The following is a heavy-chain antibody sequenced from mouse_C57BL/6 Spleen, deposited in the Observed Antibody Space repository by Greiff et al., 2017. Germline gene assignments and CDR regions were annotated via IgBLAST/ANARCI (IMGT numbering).Heavy chain of an antibody. D-gene: IGHD2-4*01. V-gene: IGHV5-17*01. CDR1: GFTFSDYG. CDR3: AMIYYDYDGGGFDY. J-gene: IGHJ2*01. CDR2: ISSGSSPI. Sequence: EVQRVESGGGLVKPGGSLKLSCAASGFTFSDYGMHWVRQAPEKGLEWVAYISSGSSPIYYADTVKDRFTISRDNAKNTLFLQMTILRSEDTAMYYCAMIYYDYDGGGFDYWGQGTTLTVSS.